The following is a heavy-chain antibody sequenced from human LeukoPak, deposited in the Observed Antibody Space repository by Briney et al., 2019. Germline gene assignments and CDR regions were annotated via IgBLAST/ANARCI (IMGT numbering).Heavy chain of an antibody. Sequence: ASVKVSCKASGYTFTGYYMHWVRQAPGQGLEWMGWINPNSDGTNYAQKFQGRGSMTRDTSISTAYMELSRLRSDDTAVYYCARDIGYCSSTSCYTHDYWGQGTLVTVSS. CDR1: GYTFTGYY. CDR3: ARDIGYCSSTSCYTHDY. CDR2: INPNSDGT. J-gene: IGHJ4*02. V-gene: IGHV1-2*02. D-gene: IGHD2-2*02.